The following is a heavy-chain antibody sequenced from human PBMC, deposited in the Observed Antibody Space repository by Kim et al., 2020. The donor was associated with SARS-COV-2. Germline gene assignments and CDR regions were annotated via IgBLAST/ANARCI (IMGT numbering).Heavy chain of an antibody. J-gene: IGHJ4*02. CDR1: GFTFSSYA. D-gene: IGHD5-18*01. CDR3: ARGSGGYSYGNR. CDR2: IYNDGSNK. Sequence: GGSLRLSCAASGFTFSSYAMHWVRQAPGKGLEWVSVIYNDGSNKSYADSVKGRFTISRDNSKNTLYLQMNSLRAEDTAVYYCARGSGGYSYGNRWGQGTLVTVSS. V-gene: IGHV3-30*04.